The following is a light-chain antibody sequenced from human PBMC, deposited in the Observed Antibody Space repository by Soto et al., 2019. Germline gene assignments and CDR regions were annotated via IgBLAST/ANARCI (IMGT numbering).Light chain of an antibody. CDR3: SSYTSSSPYV. CDR1: SSDVGGYNY. Sequence: QSVLTQPASVSGSPVHSITISCTGTSSDVGGYNYVSWYQQHPGKAPKLMIYDVSNRPSGVSNRFSGSKSGNTASPTISGLQAEDEADYYCSSYTSSSPYVFGTGTKVTVL. V-gene: IGLV2-14*01. J-gene: IGLJ1*01. CDR2: DVS.